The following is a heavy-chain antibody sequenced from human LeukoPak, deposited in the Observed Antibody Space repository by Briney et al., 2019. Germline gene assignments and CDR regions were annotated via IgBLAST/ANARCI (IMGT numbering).Heavy chain of an antibody. Sequence: SETLSPTCTVSGGSISSSSYYWGWIRQPPGKGLEWIGSIYYSGSTYYNPSLKSRVTISVDTSKNQFSLKLSSVTAADTAVYYCARQLYVPQYYYDTRAFDIWGQGTMVTVSS. CDR2: IYYSGST. D-gene: IGHD3-22*01. CDR1: GGSISSSSYY. V-gene: IGHV4-39*01. J-gene: IGHJ3*02. CDR3: ARQLYVPQYYYDTRAFDI.